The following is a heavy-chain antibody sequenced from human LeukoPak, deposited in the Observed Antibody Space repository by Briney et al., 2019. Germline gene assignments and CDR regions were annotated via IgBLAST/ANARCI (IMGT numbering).Heavy chain of an antibody. CDR3: AKDYCTITTCSFDS. CDR1: GFTFSSYA. Sequence: GGSLRLSCAASGFTFSSYAMSWVRQAPGKGLEWVSGISGSGDTTYYADSVKGRFTISRDNSNNTLYLQMKLLRAEDTAVYYCAKDYCTITTCSFDSWGQGTPVTVSS. J-gene: IGHJ4*02. V-gene: IGHV3-23*01. CDR2: ISGSGDTT. D-gene: IGHD2-2*01.